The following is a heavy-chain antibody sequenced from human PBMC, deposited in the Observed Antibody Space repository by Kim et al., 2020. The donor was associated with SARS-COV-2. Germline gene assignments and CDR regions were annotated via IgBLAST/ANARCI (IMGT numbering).Heavy chain of an antibody. CDR2: INHSGST. Sequence: SETLSLTCAVYGGSFSGYYWSWIRQPPGKGLEWIGEINHSGSTNYNPSLKSRVTISVDTSKNQFSLKLSSVTAADTAVYYCARGTRWLGWYFDLWGRGTLVTVSS. V-gene: IGHV4-34*01. CDR3: ARGTRWLGWYFDL. J-gene: IGHJ2*01. D-gene: IGHD4-17*01. CDR1: GGSFSGYY.